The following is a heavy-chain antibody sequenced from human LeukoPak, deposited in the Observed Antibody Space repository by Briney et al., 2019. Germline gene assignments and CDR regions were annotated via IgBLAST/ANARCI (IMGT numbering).Heavy chain of an antibody. V-gene: IGHV4-39*01. D-gene: IGHD6-19*01. CDR2: IYYSGNT. J-gene: IGHJ4*02. CDR1: GDSIAAPSYY. Sequence: NPSETLSLTCSVSGDSIAAPSYYWAWIRQPPGKGLEWIASIYYSGNTNYDPSLQSRVTISVDTSKNQFSLSLSSVTAADTAVYYCARRPYTSGWYYYFDYWGQGTLVTVSS. CDR3: ARRPYTSGWYYYFDY.